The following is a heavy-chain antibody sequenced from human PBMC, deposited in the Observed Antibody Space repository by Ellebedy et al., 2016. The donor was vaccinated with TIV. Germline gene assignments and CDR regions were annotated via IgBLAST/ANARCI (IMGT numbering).Heavy chain of an antibody. J-gene: IGHJ6*02. CDR2: IDPSDSYT. CDR3: ARPLVGATSTEYYYYYGMDV. CDR1: GYSFTSYW. V-gene: IGHV5-10-1*01. D-gene: IGHD1-26*01. Sequence: GESLKISCKGSGYSFTSYWISWVRQMPGKGLEWMGRIDPSDSYTNYSPSFQGHVTISADKSISTAYLQWSSLKASDTAMYYCARPLVGATSTEYYYYYGMDVWGQGTTVTVSS.